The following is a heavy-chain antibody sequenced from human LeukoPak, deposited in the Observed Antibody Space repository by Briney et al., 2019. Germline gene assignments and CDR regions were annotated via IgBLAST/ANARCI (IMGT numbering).Heavy chain of an antibody. CDR3: ARNSVEATTFDY. CDR2: IYYSGST. CDR1: GGSISSSSCY. J-gene: IGHJ4*02. V-gene: IGHV4-39*01. D-gene: IGHD1-26*01. Sequence: PSETLSLTCTVSGGSISSSSCYWGWIRQPPGKGLEWIGSIYYSGSTYYNPSLKSRVTISVDTSKNQFSLKLSSVTAADTAVYYCARNSVEATTFDYWGQGTLVTVSS.